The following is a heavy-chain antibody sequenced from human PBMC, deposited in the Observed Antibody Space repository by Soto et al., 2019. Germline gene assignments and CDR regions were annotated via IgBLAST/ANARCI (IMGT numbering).Heavy chain of an antibody. V-gene: IGHV1-3*01. CDR2: INADNGNT. CDR1: GYTFTSYA. J-gene: IGHJ3*02. Sequence: ASVKVSCKASGYTFTSYAMHWVRQAPGQRLEWMGWINADNGNTKYSQKFQGRVTMTRDTSTSTAYMELRSLRSDDTAVYYCARVGSAGDAFDIWGLGTMVTVSS. D-gene: IGHD3-10*01. CDR3: ARVGSAGDAFDI.